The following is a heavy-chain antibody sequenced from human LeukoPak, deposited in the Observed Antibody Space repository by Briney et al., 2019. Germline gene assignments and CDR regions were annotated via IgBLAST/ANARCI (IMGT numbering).Heavy chain of an antibody. V-gene: IGHV3-66*01. CDR1: GFTVSSNY. J-gene: IGHJ4*02. D-gene: IGHD2-2*01. CDR2: IYSGGST. Sequence: QSGGSLRLSCAASGFTVSSNYMSWVRQAAGKGREWVSSIYSGGSTYSADSVQGRFTIPRENSKHTLYLQMNSLRAEDTAVYYWGRDRPPGYCSTTSCLREDYWGQGTLVTVSS. CDR3: GRDRPPGYCSTTSCLREDY.